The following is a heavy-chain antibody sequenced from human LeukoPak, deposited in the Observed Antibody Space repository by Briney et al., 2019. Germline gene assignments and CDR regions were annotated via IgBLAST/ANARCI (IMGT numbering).Heavy chain of an antibody. Sequence: GGSLRLSCAASGFTFSSYAMSWVRQAPGKGLEWVSAISGSGGSTYYADSVKGRFTISRDNSKNTLYLQMNSLRAEDTAVYYCAKMTGIAAARGEDYFDYWGQGTLVTVSS. CDR3: AKMTGIAAARGEDYFDY. CDR2: ISGSGGST. J-gene: IGHJ4*02. CDR1: GFTFSSYA. D-gene: IGHD6-13*01. V-gene: IGHV3-23*01.